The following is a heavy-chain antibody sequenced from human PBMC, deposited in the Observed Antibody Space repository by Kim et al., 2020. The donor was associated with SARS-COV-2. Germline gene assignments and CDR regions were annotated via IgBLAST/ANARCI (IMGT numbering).Heavy chain of an antibody. D-gene: IGHD2-21*01. CDR2: IYNTDTT. J-gene: IGHJ4*02. V-gene: IGHV3-23*03. CDR3: ATYSGRRFAF. Sequence: GGSLRLSCEASGFTLTNSAMSWVRQAPGKGLDCVAVIYNTDTTYYPDSVRGWISISRDNSKNTLYLQLDNLRAEDTALYYCATYSGRRFAFWGQGTPVTV. CDR1: GFTLTNSA.